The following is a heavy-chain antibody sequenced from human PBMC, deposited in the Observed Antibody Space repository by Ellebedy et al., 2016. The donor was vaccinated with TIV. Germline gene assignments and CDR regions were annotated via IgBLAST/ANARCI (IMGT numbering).Heavy chain of an antibody. CDR2: IDPRGGRI. Sequence: AASVKVSCKASGYSFGSYYLHWVRQAPGQGLEWMGIIDPRGGRIDYAQKFKGRVIMSRDKSTNTVYMELSSLRSEDTAIYYCARADEGDPLDYWGQGTLVTVSS. V-gene: IGHV1-46*01. J-gene: IGHJ4*02. D-gene: IGHD3-10*01. CDR3: ARADEGDPLDY. CDR1: GYSFGSYY.